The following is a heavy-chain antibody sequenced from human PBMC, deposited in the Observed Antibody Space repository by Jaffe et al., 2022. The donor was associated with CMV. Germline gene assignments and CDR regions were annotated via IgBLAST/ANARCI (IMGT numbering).Heavy chain of an antibody. D-gene: IGHD6-13*01. CDR3: ASFIWNYSSSSGRGWFDP. J-gene: IGHJ5*02. CDR2: IYYSGST. V-gene: IGHV4-59*01. Sequence: QVQLQESGPGLVKPSETLSLTCTVSGGSISSYYWSWIRQPPGKGLEWIGYIYYSGSTNYNPSLKSRVTISVDTSKNQFSLKLSSVTAADTAVYYCASFIWNYSSSSGRGWFDPWGQGTLVTVSS. CDR1: GGSISSYY.